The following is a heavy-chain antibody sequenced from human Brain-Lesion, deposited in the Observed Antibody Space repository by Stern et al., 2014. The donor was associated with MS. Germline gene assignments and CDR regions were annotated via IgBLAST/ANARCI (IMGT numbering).Heavy chain of an antibody. CDR3: ARGARYSDSSGYYFYFDY. V-gene: IGHV4-31*03. J-gene: IGHJ4*02. CDR1: GGSINSGGYY. CDR2: TYYPGSA. D-gene: IGHD3-22*01. Sequence: QMQLVQSGPGLVKPSQTLPLTCTVSGGSINSGGYYWSWIRQYPGKGLEGIGYTYYPGSAYYDPSLKSRLSMSIDTSKNQFSLNLNSVTAADTAVYYCARGARYSDSSGYYFYFDYWGQGTLVTVSS.